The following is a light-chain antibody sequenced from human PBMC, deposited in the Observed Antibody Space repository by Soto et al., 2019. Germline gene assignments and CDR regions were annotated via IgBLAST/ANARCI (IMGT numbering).Light chain of an antibody. CDR2: EDN. V-gene: IGLV6-57*04. Sequence: NFMLTQPHSVSESPGKTVTISCTRSSGSIASNYVQWYHQRPGSAPTIVMYEDNQRPSGVPDRFSGSIDRSSNSASLTISGLKTEDEGDFYCQSYDSSNWVFGGGTQL. CDR1: SGSIASNY. CDR3: QSYDSSNWV. J-gene: IGLJ3*02.